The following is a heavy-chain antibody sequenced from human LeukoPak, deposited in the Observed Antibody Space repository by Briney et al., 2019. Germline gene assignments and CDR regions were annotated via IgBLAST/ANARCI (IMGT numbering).Heavy chain of an antibody. D-gene: IGHD3-22*01. J-gene: IGHJ6*02. CDR3: ARDRRYYDTSGTVYYDAMDV. Sequence: SETLSLTCTVSGGSMSSYYWSWTRQPSGKGLEWIGYISYSGSTNYNPSLKSRVTISVDTSKNHFSLKLSSVTAADTAVYYCARDRRYYDTSGTVYYDAMDVWGQGTTVTVSS. CDR2: ISYSGST. CDR1: GGSMSSYY. V-gene: IGHV4-59*01.